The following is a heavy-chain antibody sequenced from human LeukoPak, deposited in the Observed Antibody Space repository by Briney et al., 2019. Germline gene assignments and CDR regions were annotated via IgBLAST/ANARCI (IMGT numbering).Heavy chain of an antibody. V-gene: IGHV4-59*01. J-gene: IGHJ1*01. Sequence: SETLSLTCSVSGGSISYYYWSWIRQFPGKGLEWIGYISDGESPDYNPSLQSRVTIYVDSSKNQFFLNLTSVTAADTAVYYCAQDRFSFVHWGQGTLVTASS. CDR3: AQDRFSFVH. CDR2: ISDGESP. D-gene: IGHD2-2*01. CDR1: GGSISYYY.